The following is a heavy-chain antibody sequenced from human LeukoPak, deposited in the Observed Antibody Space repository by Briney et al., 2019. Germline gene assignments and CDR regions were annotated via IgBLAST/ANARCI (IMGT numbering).Heavy chain of an antibody. CDR3: ARGRYCSGGSCRFDP. Sequence: GGSLRLSCAASGFTFSSYWMSWVRQAPGKGLEWVANIKQDGSEKYYVDSVKGRFTISRDNAKNSLYLQMNSLRAEDTAVYYCARGRYCSGGSCRFDPWGQGTLVTVSS. CDR2: IKQDGSEK. CDR1: GFTFSSYW. J-gene: IGHJ5*02. V-gene: IGHV3-7*01. D-gene: IGHD2-15*01.